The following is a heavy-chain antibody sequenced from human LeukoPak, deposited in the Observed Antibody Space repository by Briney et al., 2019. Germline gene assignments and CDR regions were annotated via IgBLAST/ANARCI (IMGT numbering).Heavy chain of an antibody. Sequence: PSETLSLTCTVSGGSISSYYWSWIRQPAGKGLEWIGRIYTSGNTNYNPSLKSRVTISVDKSKNQFSLKLSSVTAADTAVYYCARVLVGANYYYYYMDVWGKETTVTVSS. CDR3: ARVLVGANYYYYYMDV. V-gene: IGHV4-4*07. D-gene: IGHD1-26*01. J-gene: IGHJ6*03. CDR2: IYTSGNT. CDR1: GGSISSYY.